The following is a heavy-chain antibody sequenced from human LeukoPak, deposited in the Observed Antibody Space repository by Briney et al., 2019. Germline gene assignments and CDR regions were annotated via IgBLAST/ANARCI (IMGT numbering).Heavy chain of an antibody. D-gene: IGHD3-3*02. CDR2: TNHSGST. V-gene: IGHV4-34*01. J-gene: IGHJ6*02. Sequence: PSETLSPTCAVYGGSFSGYYWSWIRQPPGKGLEWIGETNHSGSTNYNPSLKSRVTISVDTSKNQFSLKLSSVTAADTAVYYCASLSTYYYGMDVWGQGTTVTVSS. CDR1: GGSFSGYY. CDR3: ASLSTYYYGMDV.